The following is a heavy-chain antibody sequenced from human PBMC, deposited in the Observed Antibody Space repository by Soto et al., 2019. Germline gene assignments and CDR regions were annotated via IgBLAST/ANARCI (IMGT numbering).Heavy chain of an antibody. Sequence: GGSLRLSCEASGFSMSGYSMCWVRQSAGKGLEWLAYITVATGNTRYADSVKGRFTISADRGRNSVFLQLNSLRDEDTAVYYCVRDSDLGGAMAHGDFWGQGTLLTVSS. V-gene: IGHV3-48*02. CDR2: ITVATGNT. J-gene: IGHJ4*01. CDR1: GFSMSGYS. D-gene: IGHD5-18*01. CDR3: VRDSDLGGAMAHGDF.